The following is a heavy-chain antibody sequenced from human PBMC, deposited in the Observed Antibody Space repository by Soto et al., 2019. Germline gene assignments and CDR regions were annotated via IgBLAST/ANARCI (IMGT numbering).Heavy chain of an antibody. CDR3: ARFQGVQGASWFDP. V-gene: IGHV1-18*04. Sequence: QVPLVQSGGEVKKPGAPVKVSCKASGYAFASYGISWVRQASGRGLEYMGWISGYNGNTNHEQKFQRRVTMTTDTSTRTVYMELRSLRSDATSVYYCARFQGVQGASWFDPWGQGTLVTVSS. J-gene: IGHJ5*02. CDR1: GYAFASYG. CDR2: ISGYNGNT. D-gene: IGHD2-8*01.